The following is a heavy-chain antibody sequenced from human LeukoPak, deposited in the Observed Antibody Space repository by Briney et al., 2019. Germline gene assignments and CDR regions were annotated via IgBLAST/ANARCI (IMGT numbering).Heavy chain of an antibody. CDR3: ARDPSRRFGA. V-gene: IGHV4-31*03. CDR1: GGSISSGGYY. CDR2: IYYSGST. D-gene: IGHD3-3*01. J-gene: IGHJ5*02. Sequence: PSETLSLTCSVSGGSISSGGYYWSWIRQHPGKGLEWIGYIYYSGSTYYDPSLKSRVTISVDTSKNQFSLKLSSVTAADTAVYYCARDPSRRFGAWGQGTLVTVSS.